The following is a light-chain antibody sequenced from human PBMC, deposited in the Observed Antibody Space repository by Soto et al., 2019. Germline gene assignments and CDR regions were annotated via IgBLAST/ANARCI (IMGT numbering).Light chain of an antibody. CDR2: HAA. J-gene: IGKJ1*01. CDR3: QQYNSYS. Sequence: DIQTTQSPSTLPASVGDRVTIICRASQSISNCLAWYQQKPGTDPQGLIYHAANLKSGVPSRFSSSGSGTEFTLTISSLQPDDFATYYCQQYNSYSFGQGTKVDI. V-gene: IGKV1-5*02. CDR1: QSISNC.